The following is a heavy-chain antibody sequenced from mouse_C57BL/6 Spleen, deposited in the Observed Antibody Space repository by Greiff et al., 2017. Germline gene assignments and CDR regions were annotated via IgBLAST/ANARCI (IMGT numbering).Heavy chain of an antibody. J-gene: IGHJ3*01. D-gene: IGHD2-2*01. CDR1: GYTFTSYW. V-gene: IGHV1-64*01. CDR2: IHPNSGST. Sequence: QVQLQQPGAELVKPGASVKLSCKASGYTFTSYWMHWVKQRPGQGLEWIGMIHPNSGSTNYNEKFKSKATLTVDKSSSTAYMQLSSLTSEDSAVYYCARLPIYYGYDGTWFAYWGQGTLVTVSA. CDR3: ARLPIYYGYDGTWFAY.